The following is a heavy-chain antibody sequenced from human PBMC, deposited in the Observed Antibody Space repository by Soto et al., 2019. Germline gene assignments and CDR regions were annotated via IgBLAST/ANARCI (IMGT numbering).Heavy chain of an antibody. CDR3: ARLRAELKKKVKSGHWFDP. D-gene: IGHD3-10*01. V-gene: IGHV1-69*12. Sequence: QVHLVQSGAEVKEPGSSVKISCKTSGGTLTSYAINWVRQAPGQGLEWMGGIIPIFETANSTQRFQDRVTITAAESTNTAYMELSSLGYEDTAAYYCARLRAELKKKVKSGHWFDPWGQGTRLSVSS. J-gene: IGHJ5*02. CDR1: GGTLTSYA. CDR2: IIPIFETA.